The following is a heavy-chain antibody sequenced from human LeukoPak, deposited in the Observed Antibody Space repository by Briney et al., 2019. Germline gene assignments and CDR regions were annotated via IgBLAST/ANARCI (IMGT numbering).Heavy chain of an antibody. CDR2: MSYDGSYK. D-gene: IGHD6-13*01. J-gene: IGHJ4*02. V-gene: IGHV3-30*04. CDR3: ARSSSSSRHYSDY. Sequence: GRSLRLSCAASGFTFRSYVIHWVRQAPGKGLEWVAVMSYDGSYKYYADSVKGRFTISRDNSKSTQYLEMDSLRAEDTAVYYCARSSSSSRHYSDYWGQGTLVTVSS. CDR1: GFTFRSYV.